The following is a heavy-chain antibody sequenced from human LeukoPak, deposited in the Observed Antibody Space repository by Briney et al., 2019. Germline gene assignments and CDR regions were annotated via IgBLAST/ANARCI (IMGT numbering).Heavy chain of an antibody. D-gene: IGHD3-10*01. CDR2: IYYSGST. CDR1: GGSISSSSYY. V-gene: IGHV4-39*01. Sequence: SETLSLTCTVSGGSISSSSYYWGWIRQPPGKGLEWIGSIYYSGSTYYNPSLKSRVTISVDTSKNQFSLKLSSVTAADTAVYYCARAYYGSGSYYRAWFDYWGQETLVTVSS. CDR3: ARAYYGSGSYYRAWFDY. J-gene: IGHJ4*02.